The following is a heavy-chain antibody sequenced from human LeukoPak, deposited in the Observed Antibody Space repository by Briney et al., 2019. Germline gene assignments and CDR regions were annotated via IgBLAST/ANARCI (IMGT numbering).Heavy chain of an antibody. CDR3: AREPVYYDSSGYYYYYYGMDV. CDR1: GFTFSRYG. CDR2: IWYDGSNK. D-gene: IGHD3-22*01. J-gene: IGHJ6*02. Sequence: GRSLRLSCAASGFTFSRYGMHWVRQAPGKGLEWVAVIWYDGSNKYYADSVKGRFTISRDNSKNTLYLQMNSLRAEDTAVYYCAREPVYYDSSGYYYYYYGMDVRGQGTTVTVSS. V-gene: IGHV3-33*01.